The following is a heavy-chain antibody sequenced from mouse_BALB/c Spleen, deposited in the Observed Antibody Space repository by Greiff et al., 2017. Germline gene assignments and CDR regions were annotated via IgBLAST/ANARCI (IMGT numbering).Heavy chain of an antibody. Sequence: EVQLQQSGPSLVKPSQSLSLTCSVTGDSITSGYWNWVRKFPGNKLEYMGYISYSGSTYYNPSLKSRISITRDTSKNQSYLQLNTVTTEDTATYYCARYSVRYAMDYWGQGTSVTVSS. CDR3: ARYSVRYAMDY. J-gene: IGHJ4*01. D-gene: IGHD2-14*01. CDR2: ISYSGST. V-gene: IGHV3-8*02. CDR1: GDSITSGY.